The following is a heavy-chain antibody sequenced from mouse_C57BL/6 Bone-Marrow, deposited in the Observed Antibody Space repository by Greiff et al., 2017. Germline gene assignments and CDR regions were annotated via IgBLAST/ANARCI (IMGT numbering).Heavy chain of an antibody. J-gene: IGHJ2*01. CDR3: AGDRSAVVAY. CDR2: ITHSGET. D-gene: IGHD1-1*01. Sequence: QVQLQQSGPGLVKPSQSLFLTCSITGFPITSGYYWIWIRQSPGKPLEWMGYITHSGETFYNPSLQSPISITRETSKNQFFLQLNSVTTEDTAMYYCAGDRSAVVAYGGQGTTLTVSS. V-gene: IGHV12-3*01. CDR1: GFPITSGYY.